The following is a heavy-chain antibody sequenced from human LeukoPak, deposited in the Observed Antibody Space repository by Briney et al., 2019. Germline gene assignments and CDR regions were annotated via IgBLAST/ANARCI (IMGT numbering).Heavy chain of an antibody. CDR3: AREWAYPYCYYMDV. V-gene: IGHV4-39*07. Sequence: PSETLSLTCTVSGGSISSSSYYWGWISQPPGKGLEWIGSIYYSGSTYYNPSLKSRVTISVDTSKNQFSLKLSSVTAADTAVYYCAREWAYPYCYYMDVWGKGTTVTVSS. D-gene: IGHD3-16*01. J-gene: IGHJ6*03. CDR2: IYYSGST. CDR1: GGSISSSSYY.